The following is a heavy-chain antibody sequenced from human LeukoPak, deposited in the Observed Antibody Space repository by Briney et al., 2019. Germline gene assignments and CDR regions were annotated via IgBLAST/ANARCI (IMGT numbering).Heavy chain of an antibody. CDR2: INPNSGGT. CDR3: ARVGGYCSSTSCYAGFDP. CDR1: GYTFTGYY. Sequence: ASVKVSCKASGYTFTGYYMHWVRQAPGQGLEWMGRINPNSGGTNYAQKFQGRVTMTRDTSISTAYMELSRLRSDDTAVYYCARVGGYCSSTSCYAGFDPWGQGTLVTVSS. D-gene: IGHD2-2*01. J-gene: IGHJ5*02. V-gene: IGHV1-2*06.